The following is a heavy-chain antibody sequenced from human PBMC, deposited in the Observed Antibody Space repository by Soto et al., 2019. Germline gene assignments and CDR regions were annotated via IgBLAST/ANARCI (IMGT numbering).Heavy chain of an antibody. CDR3: TTNYYDSSGYDNWFDP. J-gene: IGHJ5*02. V-gene: IGHV3-49*03. Sequence: PGGSLRLSCPSSGFTFGDYAMSWFRQAPGKGLEWVGFIRSKAYGGTTVYAASVKGRFTISRDDSKSIAYLQMNSLKTEDTAVYYCTTNYYDSSGYDNWFDPWGQGTLVTVSS. CDR2: IRSKAYGGTT. D-gene: IGHD3-22*01. CDR1: GFTFGDYA.